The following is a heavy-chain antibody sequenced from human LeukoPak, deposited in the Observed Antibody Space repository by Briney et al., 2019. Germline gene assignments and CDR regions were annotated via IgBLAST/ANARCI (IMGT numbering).Heavy chain of an antibody. V-gene: IGHV3-21*01. CDR2: ISSSSSYI. D-gene: IGHD1-1*01. CDR3: ARDTGRSRPYYFDY. CDR1: GFTFSSYS. J-gene: IGHJ4*02. Sequence: GGSLRLSCAASGFTFSSYSMNWVRQTPGKGLEWVSSISSSSSYIYYADSVKGRFTISRDNAKNSLYLQMNSLRAEDTAVYYCARDTGRSRPYYFDYWGQGTLVTVSS.